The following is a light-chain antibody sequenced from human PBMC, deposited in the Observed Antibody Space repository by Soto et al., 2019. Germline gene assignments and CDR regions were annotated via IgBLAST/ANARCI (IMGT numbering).Light chain of an antibody. V-gene: IGKV1-12*01. CDR3: QQANSFPIT. J-gene: IGKJ5*01. CDR1: QDISSW. Sequence: DIQMTQSPSSVSASVGDRVTITCRASQDISSWLAWYQQRPGKAPKLLVYAASSLQAGVPSRFSGSGSGTDFTLTISSLQPEDSATYYCQQANSFPITFGQGTRLEIK. CDR2: AAS.